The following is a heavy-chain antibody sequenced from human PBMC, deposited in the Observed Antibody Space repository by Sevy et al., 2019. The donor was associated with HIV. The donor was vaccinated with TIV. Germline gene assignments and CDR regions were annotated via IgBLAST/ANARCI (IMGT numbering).Heavy chain of an antibody. V-gene: IGHV1-18*01. CDR3: ARLAPYYDSSGYRGYWYFEL. J-gene: IGHJ2*01. D-gene: IGHD3-22*01. CDR2: ISAYNGNT. Sequence: ASVKVSCKASGYTFTSYGISWVRQAPGQGLEWMGWISAYNGNTNYAQKLQGRVTMTTDTSTSTAYMELRSLRSDDTAVYYCARLAPYYDSSGYRGYWYFELWGRGTLVTISS. CDR1: GYTFTSYG.